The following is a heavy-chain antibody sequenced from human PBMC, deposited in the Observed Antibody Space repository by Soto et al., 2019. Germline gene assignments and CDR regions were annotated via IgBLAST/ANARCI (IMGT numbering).Heavy chain of an antibody. D-gene: IGHD6-19*01. Sequence: QLQLQESGPGLVKPSETLSLTCTVSGGSISSSSYYWGWIRQPPGKGLEWIGSIYYSGSTYYNPSLKSRVTISVDTSKNQFSLKLSSVTAADTAVYYCARVMRRGGWYRGPVYWGQGTLVTVSS. CDR2: IYYSGST. CDR3: ARVMRRGGWYRGPVY. V-gene: IGHV4-39*01. J-gene: IGHJ4*02. CDR1: GGSISSSSYY.